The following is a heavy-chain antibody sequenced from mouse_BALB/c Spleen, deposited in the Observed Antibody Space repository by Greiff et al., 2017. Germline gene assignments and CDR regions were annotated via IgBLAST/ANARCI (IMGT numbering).Heavy chain of an antibody. D-gene: IGHD2-1*01. V-gene: IGHV1-80*01. CDR2: IYPGDGDT. CDR1: GYAFSSYW. J-gene: IGHJ3*01. Sequence: QVQLQQSVAELVRPGSSVKISCKASGYAFSSYWMNWVKQRPGQGLEWIGQIYPGDGDTNYNGKFKGKATLTADKSSSTAYMQLSSLTSEDSAVYFCARGGNYGAWFAYWGQGTLVTVSA. CDR3: ARGGNYGAWFAY.